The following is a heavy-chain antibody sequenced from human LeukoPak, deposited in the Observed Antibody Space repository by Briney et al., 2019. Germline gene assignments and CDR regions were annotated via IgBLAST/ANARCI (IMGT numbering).Heavy chain of an antibody. J-gene: IGHJ4*02. V-gene: IGHV3-30*18. Sequence: GGSLRLSCAASGFTFSSYSMNWVRQAPGKGLEWVAVISYDGGNKNYADSVKGRFTISRDNSKNTLYLQMNSLRAEDTAVYYCAKRMGPSIAATDLDYWGQGTLVTVSS. CDR1: GFTFSSYS. CDR2: ISYDGGNK. CDR3: AKRMGPSIAATDLDY. D-gene: IGHD6-13*01.